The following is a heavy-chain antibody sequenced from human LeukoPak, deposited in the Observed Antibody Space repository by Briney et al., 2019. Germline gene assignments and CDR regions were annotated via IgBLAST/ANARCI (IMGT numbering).Heavy chain of an antibody. CDR3: ATDLHRDGVNWPYFDH. J-gene: IGHJ4*02. CDR2: VSGSGGTT. V-gene: IGHV3-23*01. D-gene: IGHD5-24*01. Sequence: GGSLRLSCAASGFTFSSFAMSWVRQAPGKGLEWVSAVSGSGGTTYYADSVKGRFTISRDNSKNTLYLQMNSLRAEDTAVYYCATDLHRDGVNWPYFDHWGQGTLVTVSS. CDR1: GFTFSSFA.